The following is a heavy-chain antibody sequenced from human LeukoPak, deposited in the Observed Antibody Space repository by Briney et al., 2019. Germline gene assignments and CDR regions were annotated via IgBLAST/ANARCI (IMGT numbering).Heavy chain of an antibody. Sequence: GGSLRLSCAASGFSLSTFWMHWVRQAPGKGLVWVSRIDYDGSTTTYADSVKGRFTISRDNAKNSLYLQMNSLRAEDTAVYYCAELGITMIGGVWGKGTTVTISS. CDR2: IDYDGSTT. D-gene: IGHD3-10*02. CDR1: GFSLSTFW. J-gene: IGHJ6*04. CDR3: AELGITMIGGV. V-gene: IGHV3-74*01.